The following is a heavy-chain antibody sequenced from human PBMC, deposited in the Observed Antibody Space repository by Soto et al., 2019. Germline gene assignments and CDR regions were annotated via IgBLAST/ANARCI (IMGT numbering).Heavy chain of an antibody. D-gene: IGHD4-17*01. V-gene: IGHV1-8*01. Sequence: ASVKVSCKASGYTFTSYDINWVRQATGQGLEWMGWMNPNSGNTGYAQKFQGRVTMTRNTSISTAYMELSSLGSEDTAVYYCARGHYGYYYYYYMDVWGKGTTVTVSS. CDR3: ARGHYGYYYYYYMDV. CDR1: GYTFTSYD. J-gene: IGHJ6*03. CDR2: MNPNSGNT.